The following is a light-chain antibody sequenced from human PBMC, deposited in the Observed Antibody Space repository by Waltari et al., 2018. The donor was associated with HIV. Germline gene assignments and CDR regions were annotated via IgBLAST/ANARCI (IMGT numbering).Light chain of an antibody. CDR2: KAS. Sequence: DIQMTQSPSTLSASVGERVTITCRASQSISNWLAWYQQKPGKAPKLLIYKASTLESGVPSRFSGSGSETEFTLTISSLQPDDFATYYCHQFNSYSGAFGQGTKVEIK. CDR1: QSISNW. CDR3: HQFNSYSGA. V-gene: IGKV1-5*03. J-gene: IGKJ1*01.